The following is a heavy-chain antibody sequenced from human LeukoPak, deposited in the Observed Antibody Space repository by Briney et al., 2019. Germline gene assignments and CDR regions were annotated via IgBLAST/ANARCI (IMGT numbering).Heavy chain of an antibody. Sequence: QPGGSLRLSCAASGFTVSANFMIWFRQAPGKGLEWVSGMFGGGSTYYADSVKGRFTISRDNSKNTVYLQMNSVRPEDKAVYYCARSESSSSRRAFDVWGLGTAVTVSS. V-gene: IGHV3-66*01. CDR1: GFTVSANF. CDR2: MFGGGST. CDR3: ARSESSSSRRAFDV. D-gene: IGHD6-6*01. J-gene: IGHJ3*01.